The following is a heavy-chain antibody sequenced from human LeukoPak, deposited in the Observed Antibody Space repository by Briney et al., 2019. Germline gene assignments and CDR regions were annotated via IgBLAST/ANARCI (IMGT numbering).Heavy chain of an antibody. D-gene: IGHD3-10*01. CDR2: ISYDGSNK. J-gene: IGHJ4*02. CDR1: GFTFSSYG. CDR3: AKDHLGDVDLFDY. V-gene: IGHV3-30*18. Sequence: GGSLRLSCVGSGFTFSSYGMHWVRQAPGKGLEWVAVISYDGSNKYYADSVKGRFTISRDNSKNTLYLQMNSLRAEDTAVYYCAKDHLGDVDLFDYWGQGTLVAVSS.